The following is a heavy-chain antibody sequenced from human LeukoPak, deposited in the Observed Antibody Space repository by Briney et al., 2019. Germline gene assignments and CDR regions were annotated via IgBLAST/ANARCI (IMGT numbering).Heavy chain of an antibody. CDR1: GFTFSSYW. Sequence: GGSLRLSCAASGFTFSSYWMSWVRQAPGKGLEWVANIKQDGSEKYYVDSVKGRFTISRDNAKNSLYLQMNSLRAEDTAVYYCARDGVQALLWFGELSDYWGQGTLVTVSS. V-gene: IGHV3-7*01. D-gene: IGHD3-10*01. CDR3: ARDGVQALLWFGELSDY. J-gene: IGHJ4*02. CDR2: IKQDGSEK.